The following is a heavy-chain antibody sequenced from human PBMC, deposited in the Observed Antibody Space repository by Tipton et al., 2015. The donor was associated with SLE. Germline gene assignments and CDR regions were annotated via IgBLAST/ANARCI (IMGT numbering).Heavy chain of an antibody. J-gene: IGHJ6*03. CDR2: IYYSGST. V-gene: IGHV4-59*01. CDR3: ARDQRPLWRNYMDV. D-gene: IGHD3-3*01. CDR1: GGSISSYY. Sequence: TLSLTCTVSGGSISSYYWSWIRQPPGKGLEWIGYIYYSGSTNYNPSLKSRVTISVDTSKNQFSLKLSSVTAADTAGYYCARDQRPLWRNYMDVWGKGTTVTISS.